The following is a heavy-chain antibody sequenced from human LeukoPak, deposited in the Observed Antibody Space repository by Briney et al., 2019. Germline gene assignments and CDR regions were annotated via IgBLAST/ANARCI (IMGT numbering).Heavy chain of an antibody. CDR2: INPNSGGT. CDR3: ARVIAVAGPGDY. D-gene: IGHD6-19*01. Sequence: ASVKVSCKASGYTFTGYYMHWVRQAPGQGLEWMGWINPNSGGTNYAQKFQGRVTMTRDTSISTAYMELSRLRSDDTAVYYCARVIAVAGPGDYWGQGTLVTVSP. J-gene: IGHJ4*02. CDR1: GYTFTGYY. V-gene: IGHV1-2*02.